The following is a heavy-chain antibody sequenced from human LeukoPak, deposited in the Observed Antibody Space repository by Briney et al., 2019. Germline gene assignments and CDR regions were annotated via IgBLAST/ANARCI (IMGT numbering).Heavy chain of an antibody. CDR3: AKGGSGNFPFDY. Sequence: PGGSLRLSCAASRFTFSSSAMSWVRQAPGKGLEWVSGITYSGGSTYHADSVKGRFTISRDNSENTLYLQMNSLRAEDTAAYYCAKGGSGNFPFDYWGQGTLVTVSS. D-gene: IGHD1-26*01. CDR1: RFTFSSSA. V-gene: IGHV3-23*01. J-gene: IGHJ4*02. CDR2: ITYSGGST.